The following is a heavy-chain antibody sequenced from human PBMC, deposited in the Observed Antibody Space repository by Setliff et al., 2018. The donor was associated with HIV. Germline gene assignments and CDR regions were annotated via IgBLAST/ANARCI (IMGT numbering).Heavy chain of an antibody. J-gene: IGHJ4*02. D-gene: IGHD3-22*01. V-gene: IGHV3-48*01. Sequence: GGSLRLSCEASGFTFSDYSMNWVRQAPGKGLEWIPYISSISTTTHYADSVKGRFTITRDNAKDSLYLQMNSLRAEDTAVYFCARPHYYDSNGYYQAFDNWGQGTPVTVSS. CDR1: GFTFSDYS. CDR2: ISSISTTT. CDR3: ARPHYYDSNGYYQAFDN.